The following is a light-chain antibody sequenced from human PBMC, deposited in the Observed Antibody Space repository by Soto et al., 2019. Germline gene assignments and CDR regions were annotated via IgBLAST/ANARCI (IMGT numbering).Light chain of an antibody. CDR3: QQYGRSPLT. V-gene: IGKV3-20*01. CDR1: QSVSSY. J-gene: IGKJ4*01. Sequence: VLTQSPGTLSLTTGERASLSCRASQSVSSYLGWYQQKPGQAPRLLIYGASNRASGIPDRFSGSGSGTNFTLTISRLEPEDSAVYYCQQYGRSPLTFGGGTKVDIK. CDR2: GAS.